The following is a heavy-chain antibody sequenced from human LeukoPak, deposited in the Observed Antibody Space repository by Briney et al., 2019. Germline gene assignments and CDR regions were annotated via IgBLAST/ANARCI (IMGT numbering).Heavy chain of an antibody. Sequence: PGGSLRLSCAASGFTFSSYEMNWVRQAPGKGLEWVSYISSSGSTIYYADSVKGRFTISRDNAKNSLYLQMNSLRTEDTAVYYCAREKPEFDYWGQGTLVTVSS. CDR3: AREKPEFDY. V-gene: IGHV3-48*03. CDR2: ISSSGSTI. CDR1: GFTFSSYE. J-gene: IGHJ4*02.